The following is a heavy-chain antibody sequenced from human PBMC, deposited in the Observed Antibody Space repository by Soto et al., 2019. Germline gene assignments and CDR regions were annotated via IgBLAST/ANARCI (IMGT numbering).Heavy chain of an antibody. D-gene: IGHD2-15*01. Sequence: ASVKVSCKASGYTFTGYYMHWVRQAPGQGLEWMGWINPNSGGTNYAQKFQGWVTMTRDTSISTAYMELSRLRSDDTAVYYCARTQCSGGSCYSSAFDIWGQGTMVTVSS. J-gene: IGHJ3*02. V-gene: IGHV1-2*04. CDR3: ARTQCSGGSCYSSAFDI. CDR2: INPNSGGT. CDR1: GYTFTGYY.